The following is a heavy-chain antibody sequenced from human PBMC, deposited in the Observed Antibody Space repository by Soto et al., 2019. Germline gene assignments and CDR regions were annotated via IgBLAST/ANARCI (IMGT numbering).Heavy chain of an antibody. Sequence: SVKVSCKASGGTFSSYAISWVRQAPGQVLEWMVGIILIFGTANYAQKFQGRVTITADESTSTAYMELSSLRSEDSSLYYCARSYYYDSSGLGYFDYWGQGTLVTVSS. J-gene: IGHJ4*02. CDR1: GGTFSSYA. D-gene: IGHD3-22*01. CDR3: ARSYYYDSSGLGYFDY. CDR2: IILIFGTA. V-gene: IGHV1-69*13.